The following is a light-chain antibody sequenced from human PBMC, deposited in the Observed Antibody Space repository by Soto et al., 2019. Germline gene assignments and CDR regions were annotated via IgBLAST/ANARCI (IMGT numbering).Light chain of an antibody. CDR1: QSVRSN. CDR2: GAS. CDR3: QQYNNWPPYT. V-gene: IGKV3-15*01. J-gene: IGKJ2*01. Sequence: EMVMTQSPATLSVSPGERATHSCRASQSVRSNLAWYQQKPGQAPRLLIYGASTRATGIPARFSGSGSGTEFTLTISSLQFEDFAVYYCQQYNNWPPYTFGQGTKLEIK.